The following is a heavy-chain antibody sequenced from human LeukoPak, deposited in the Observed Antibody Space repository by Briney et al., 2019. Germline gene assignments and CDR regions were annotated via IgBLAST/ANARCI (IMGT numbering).Heavy chain of an antibody. CDR3: ARDGGGSYCSSTSCYPA. V-gene: IGHV1-46*01. D-gene: IGHD2-2*01. CDR2: INPSGGST. CDR1: GYSFTDYY. J-gene: IGHJ5*02. Sequence: ASVKVSCKTSGYSFTDYYIHWVRQAPGQGLEWMGVINPSGGSTSYAQKFQGRVTVTRDMSTSTVYMELSSLRSEDTAVYYCARDGGGSYCSSTSCYPAWGQGTLVTVSS.